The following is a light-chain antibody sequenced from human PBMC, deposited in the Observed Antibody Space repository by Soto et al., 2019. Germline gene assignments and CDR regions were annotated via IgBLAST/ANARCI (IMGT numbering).Light chain of an antibody. Sequence: DVQMTQSPSTLSASLGDRVTITCRASQSISSWLAWYQQKPGKAPKLLIYKASTLESGVPSRFSGSGSGAEVPLTISSLQPDDVATYYCQQYNNYSWTFGQGTKVEIK. V-gene: IGKV1-5*03. CDR1: QSISSW. J-gene: IGKJ1*01. CDR2: KAS. CDR3: QQYNNYSWT.